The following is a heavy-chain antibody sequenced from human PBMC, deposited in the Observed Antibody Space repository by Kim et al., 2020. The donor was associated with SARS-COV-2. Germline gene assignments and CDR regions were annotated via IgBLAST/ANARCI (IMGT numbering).Heavy chain of an antibody. CDR2: IGTAGDT. D-gene: IGHD1-26*01. V-gene: IGHV3-13*01. CDR1: GFTFSSYD. Sequence: GGSLRLSCAASGFTFSSYDMHWVRQATGKGLEWVSAIGTAGDTYYPGSVKGRFTISRENAKNSLYLQMNSLRAGDTAVYYCARVGLVGATTSTGGHWYYGMDVWGQGTTVTVSS. J-gene: IGHJ6*02. CDR3: ARVGLVGATTSTGGHWYYGMDV.